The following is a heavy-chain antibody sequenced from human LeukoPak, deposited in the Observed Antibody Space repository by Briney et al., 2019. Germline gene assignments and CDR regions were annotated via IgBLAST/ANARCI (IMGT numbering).Heavy chain of an antibody. Sequence: PGGSLRLSCAASGFTFSSYAMSWVRQAPGKGLEWVSAISGSGGSTYYADSVKGRFTISRDNSKNTLYLQMNSLRAEDTAVYYCAKPRSRGYSYEPVFDYWGQGTLVTVSS. CDR3: AKPRSRGYSYEPVFDY. J-gene: IGHJ4*02. D-gene: IGHD5-18*01. CDR2: ISGSGGST. V-gene: IGHV3-23*01. CDR1: GFTFSSYA.